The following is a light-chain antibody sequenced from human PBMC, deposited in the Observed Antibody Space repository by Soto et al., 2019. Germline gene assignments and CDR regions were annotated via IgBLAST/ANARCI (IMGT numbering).Light chain of an antibody. V-gene: IGKV3-11*01. Sequence: EVELTQSPATLSLSPGERDTLSCRASQTVNNYLAWYQQKPGQTPRLLIYYASNMATGIPARFNGSGSGTDFTLTISSLEPEDFAVYYCQQRRNCPQPITFGQGTRLEIK. CDR2: YAS. J-gene: IGKJ5*01. CDR1: QTVNNY. CDR3: QQRRNCPQPIT.